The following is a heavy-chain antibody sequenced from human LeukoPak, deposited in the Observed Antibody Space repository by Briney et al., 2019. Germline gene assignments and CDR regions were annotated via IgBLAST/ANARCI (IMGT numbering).Heavy chain of an antibody. CDR1: GYTLTELS. J-gene: IGHJ4*02. D-gene: IGHD5-12*01. CDR3: ARVDIVATTFDY. V-gene: IGHV1-24*01. CDR2: FDPEDGET. Sequence: ASVKVSCKVSGYTLTELSMHWVRQAPGKGLEWMGGFDPEDGETIYAQKFQGRVTMTRNTSISTAYMELSSLRSEDTAVYYCARVDIVATTFDYWGQGTLVTVSS.